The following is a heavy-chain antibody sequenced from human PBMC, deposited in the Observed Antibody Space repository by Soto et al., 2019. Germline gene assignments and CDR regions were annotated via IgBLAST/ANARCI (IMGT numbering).Heavy chain of an antibody. CDR2: IDWDDDK. V-gene: IGHV2-70*01. Sequence: SGPTLVNPTQTLTLTCTFSGFSLSTSGMCVSWIRQPPGKALEWLALIDWDDDKYYSTSLKTRLTISMDTSKNQVVLTMTNMDPVDTATYYCARTQYSSSWYLWFDPWGQGTLVTVSS. CDR3: ARTQYSSSWYLWFDP. CDR1: GFSLSTSGMC. D-gene: IGHD6-13*01. J-gene: IGHJ5*02.